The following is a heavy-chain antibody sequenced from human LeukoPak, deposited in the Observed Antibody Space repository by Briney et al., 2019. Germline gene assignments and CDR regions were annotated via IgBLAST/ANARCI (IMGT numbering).Heavy chain of an antibody. CDR2: ISSSSSTI. D-gene: IGHD3-10*01. CDR1: GFTFSSYS. CDR3: ARSADYYGSGSYYDY. V-gene: IGHV3-48*04. Sequence: GGSLRLSCAASGFTFSSYSMNWVRQAPGKGLEWVSYISSSSSTIYYADSVKGRFTISRDNAKNSLYLQMNSLRAEDTAVYYCARSADYYGSGSYYDYWGQGTLVTVSS. J-gene: IGHJ4*02.